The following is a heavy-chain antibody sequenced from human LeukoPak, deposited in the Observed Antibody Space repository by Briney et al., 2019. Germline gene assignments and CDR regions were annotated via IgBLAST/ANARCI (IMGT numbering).Heavy chain of an antibody. D-gene: IGHD6-19*01. V-gene: IGHV3-30-3*01. CDR3: TTLGQGDNRIAVAEGYFQH. CDR2: ISYDGSNK. Sequence: PGGSLRLSCAASGFTFSTYAMHWVRQGPGKGLEWVAVISYDGSNKYYADSVKGRFTISRDNSKNTLYLQMSSLSAEDTAVYYCTTLGQGDNRIAVAEGYFQHWGQGTLVTVSS. CDR1: GFTFSTYA. J-gene: IGHJ1*01.